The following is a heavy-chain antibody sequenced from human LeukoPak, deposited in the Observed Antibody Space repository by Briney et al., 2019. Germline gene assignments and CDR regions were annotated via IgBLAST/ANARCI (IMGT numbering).Heavy chain of an antibody. D-gene: IGHD4-11*01. CDR2: IYYSGST. Sequence: SETLSLTCTVSGGSISSSSYYWGWIRQPPGKGLEWIGSIYYSGSTYYNPSLKSRVTISVDTSKNQFSLKLSSVAAADTAVYYCARALIGYTVTIYYYYYMDVWAKGPRSPSP. J-gene: IGHJ6*03. CDR3: ARALIGYTVTIYYYYYMDV. V-gene: IGHV4-39*07. CDR1: GGSISSSSYY.